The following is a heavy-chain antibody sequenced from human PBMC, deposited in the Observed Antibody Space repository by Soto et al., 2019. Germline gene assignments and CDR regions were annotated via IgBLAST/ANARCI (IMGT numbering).Heavy chain of an antibody. D-gene: IGHD3-22*01. CDR1: GCTFTSYG. V-gene: IGHV1-18*01. J-gene: IGHJ4*02. CDR3: ARVGDYYYDSSGLRDFDY. Sequence: ASVKVSCKASGCTFTSYGISWVRQAPGQGLEWMGWISAYNGNTNYAQKLQGRVTMTTDTSTSTAYMEQRSLRSDDTAVYYCARVGDYYYDSSGLRDFDYWGQGTLVTVSS. CDR2: ISAYNGNT.